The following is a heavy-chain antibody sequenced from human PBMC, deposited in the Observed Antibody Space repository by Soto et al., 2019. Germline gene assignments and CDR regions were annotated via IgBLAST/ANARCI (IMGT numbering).Heavy chain of an antibody. J-gene: IGHJ6*02. CDR1: GDSVSSNSGA. CDR3: AGVTWLRGMDA. D-gene: IGHD3-10*01. V-gene: IGHV6-1*01. Sequence: PSQTLSLTCAISGDSVSSNSGAWNWISQSPSRGLEWLGRTYYRSRWSFDYALSVKSRVTIDPDTSKNQFSLHLDSLTPEDTAVYYCAGVTWLRGMDAWGQGTPVTVSS. CDR2: TYYRSRWSF.